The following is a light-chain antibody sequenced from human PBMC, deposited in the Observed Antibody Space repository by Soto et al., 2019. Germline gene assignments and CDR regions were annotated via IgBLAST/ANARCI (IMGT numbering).Light chain of an antibody. CDR1: QSVSNNY. V-gene: IGKV3-20*01. CDR3: QQYGSSGT. CDR2: GAS. J-gene: IGKJ1*01. Sequence: EIVLTQSPGTLSLSPGERATLSCRASQSVSNNYLAWYQQKPGQAPRLLIYGASNRATGIPDRFNGSGSGTDFTLTISRLEPEDFAVYYCQQYGSSGTFGQGTKVEIK.